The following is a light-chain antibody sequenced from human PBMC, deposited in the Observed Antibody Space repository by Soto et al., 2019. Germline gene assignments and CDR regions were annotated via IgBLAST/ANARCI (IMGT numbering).Light chain of an antibody. Sequence: DIVMTQSPLSLPVTPGEPASISCRSSQSLLHSNGYNYLDWYLQKPGQSPQLLIYFGSNRASGVPERFSGSGSGTDFTLKISRVEAEDVGVYYCMQALQTPRTFGQGTKLEIK. CDR2: FGS. J-gene: IGKJ2*01. CDR3: MQALQTPRT. V-gene: IGKV2-28*01. CDR1: QSLLHSNGYNY.